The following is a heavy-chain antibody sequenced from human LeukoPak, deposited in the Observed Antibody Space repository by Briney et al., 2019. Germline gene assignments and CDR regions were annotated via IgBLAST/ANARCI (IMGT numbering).Heavy chain of an antibody. CDR2: ISYSGST. Sequence: SETLSLTCTVSGGSISSSSYYWGWIRQPPGKGLEWIGSISYSGSTYYNPSLKSRVTISVDTSKNQFSLKLSSVTAADTAVYYCAREYIDYGDYATAFDIWGQGTMVTVSS. D-gene: IGHD4-17*01. J-gene: IGHJ3*02. CDR1: GGSISSSSYY. V-gene: IGHV4-39*07. CDR3: AREYIDYGDYATAFDI.